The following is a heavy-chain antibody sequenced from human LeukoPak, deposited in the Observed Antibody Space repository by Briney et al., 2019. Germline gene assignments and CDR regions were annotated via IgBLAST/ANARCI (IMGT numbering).Heavy chain of an antibody. CDR3: AGRGDILTDYAFDY. CDR2: IYYSGTT. Sequence: SETLSLTCTVSGGSSTSNSHHWDWIRQAPGKGLEWIGNIYYSGTTSYNPSLQSRVSISVDTSKNQFSLRLSSVTAADTAVYYCAGRGDILTDYAFDYWGQGTLVTVSS. D-gene: IGHD3-9*01. V-gene: IGHV4-39*01. J-gene: IGHJ4*02. CDR1: GGSSTSNSHH.